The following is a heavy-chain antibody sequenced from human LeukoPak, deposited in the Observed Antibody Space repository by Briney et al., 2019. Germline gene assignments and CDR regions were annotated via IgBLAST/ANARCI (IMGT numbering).Heavy chain of an antibody. D-gene: IGHD6-13*01. CDR2: ISYDGSNK. J-gene: IGHJ4*02. Sequence: GGSLRLSCAASGFTFSSYGMHWVRQAPGKGLEWVAVISYDGSNKYFADSVKGRFNISRDNSKNTLYLQMNSLRAEDTAVYYCAKGRYGYSSSWYGFDYWGQGTLVTVSS. V-gene: IGHV3-30*18. CDR3: AKGRYGYSSSWYGFDY. CDR1: GFTFSSYG.